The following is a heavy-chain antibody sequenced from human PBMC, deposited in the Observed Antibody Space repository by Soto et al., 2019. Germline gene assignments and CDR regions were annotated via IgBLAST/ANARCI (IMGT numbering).Heavy chain of an antibody. V-gene: IGHV3-33*01. J-gene: IGHJ6*02. CDR1: GLTFSSYG. CDR3: ARDLMNYDILTGYSPPLVHYYGMDV. CDR2: IWYDGSNK. Sequence: SLRLSCAAAGLTFSSYGMHWVRQAPGKGLEWVAVIWYDGSNKYYADSVKGRFTISRDNSKNTLYLQMNSLRAEDTAVYYCARDLMNYDILTGYSPPLVHYYGMDVWGQGTTVTVSS. D-gene: IGHD3-9*01.